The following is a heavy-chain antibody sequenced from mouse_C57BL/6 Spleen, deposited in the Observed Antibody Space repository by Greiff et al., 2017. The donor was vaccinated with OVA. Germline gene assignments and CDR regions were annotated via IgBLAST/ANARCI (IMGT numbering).Heavy chain of an antibody. CDR3: AAYYPVGFAY. J-gene: IGHJ3*01. Sequence: VQLQQSGAELVRPGASVKLSCKASGYTFTDYYINWVKQRPGQGLEWIARIYPGSGNTYYNEKFKGKATLTAEKSSSTAYMQLSSLTSEDSAVYFCAAYYPVGFAYWGQGTLVTVSA. CDR2: IYPGSGNT. V-gene: IGHV1-76*01. CDR1: GYTFTDYY. D-gene: IGHD1-1*01.